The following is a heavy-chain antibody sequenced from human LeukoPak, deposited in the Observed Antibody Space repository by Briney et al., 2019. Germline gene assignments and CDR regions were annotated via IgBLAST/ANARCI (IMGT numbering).Heavy chain of an antibody. CDR2: INPNSGGT. V-gene: IGHV1-2*02. Sequence: GASVKVSCKASGYTFTGYYMHWVRQASGQGLEWMGWINPNSGGTNYAQKFQGRVTMTRDTSISTAYMELSRLRSDDTAVYYCARDGGDFWSGYYSGFDYWGQGTLVTVSS. CDR1: GYTFTGYY. J-gene: IGHJ4*02. D-gene: IGHD3-3*01. CDR3: ARDGGDFWSGYYSGFDY.